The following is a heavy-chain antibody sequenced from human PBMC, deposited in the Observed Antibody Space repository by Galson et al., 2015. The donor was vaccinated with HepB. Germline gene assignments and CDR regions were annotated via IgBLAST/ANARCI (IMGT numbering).Heavy chain of an antibody. V-gene: IGHV3-21*01. CDR1: GFTFSSYS. D-gene: IGHD5/OR15-5a*01. Sequence: SLRLSCAASGFTFSSYSMNWVRQAPGKGLEWVSSISSSSDYIFYTDSVKGRFTISRDNAKNSLYLQMNSLRAEDTAVYYCARVSSLATLDYWGQGTLVTVSS. CDR2: ISSSSDYI. J-gene: IGHJ4*02. CDR3: ARVSSLATLDY.